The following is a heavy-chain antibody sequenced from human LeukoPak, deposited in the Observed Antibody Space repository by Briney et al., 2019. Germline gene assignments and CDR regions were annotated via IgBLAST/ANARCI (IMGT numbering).Heavy chain of an antibody. J-gene: IGHJ5*02. CDR3: ASRGMTTVTTFEGNWFDP. Sequence: SETLSLTCTVSGGSISSSSYYWGWIRQPPGKGLEWIGSIYHSGSTYYNPSLKSRVTISVDTSKNQFSLKLSSVTAADTAVYYCASRGMTTVTTFEGNWFDPWGQGTLVTVSS. V-gene: IGHV4-39*07. CDR2: IYHSGST. D-gene: IGHD4-17*01. CDR1: GGSISSSSYY.